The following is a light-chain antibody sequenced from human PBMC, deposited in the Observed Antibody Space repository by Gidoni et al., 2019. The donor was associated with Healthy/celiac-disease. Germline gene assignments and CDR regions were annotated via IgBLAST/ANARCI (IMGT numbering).Light chain of an antibody. CDR2: DSS. CDR3: QHYSEWPPWT. V-gene: IGKV3-15*01. Sequence: EMVMTQSPATLSVSPGESVTLSCRASQRVVTHLALYRQKPGQAPRLVIYDSSTRAAGIPARFSGSGFGTEFTLTISSLQSEDSAIYYCQHYSEWPPWTFGRGTMVEIK. J-gene: IGKJ1*01. CDR1: QRVVTH.